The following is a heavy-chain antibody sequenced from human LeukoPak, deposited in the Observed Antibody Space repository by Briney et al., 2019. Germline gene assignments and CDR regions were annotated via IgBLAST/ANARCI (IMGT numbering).Heavy chain of an antibody. CDR2: ISYDGSNK. Sequence: GGSLRLSCAASGFTFSDYYMSWIRQAPGKGLEWVAVISYDGSNKYYADSVKGRFTISRDNSKNTLYLQMNSLRAEDTAVYYCARGPDYFDYWGQGTLVTVSS. V-gene: IGHV3-30-3*01. CDR1: GFTFSDYY. J-gene: IGHJ4*02. CDR3: ARGPDYFDY.